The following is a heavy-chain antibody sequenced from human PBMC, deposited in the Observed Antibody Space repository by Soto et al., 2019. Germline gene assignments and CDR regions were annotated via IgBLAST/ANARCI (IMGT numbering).Heavy chain of an antibody. Sequence: ASETLSLTCAVSGGSISSGGYSWSWIRQPPGKGLEWIGYIYHSESTYYNPSLKSRVTISVDRSKNQFSLKLSSVTAADTAVYYCARGGDYYDFWSGPHRRYYYYGMDVWGQGTTVTVSS. CDR2: IYHSEST. CDR1: GGSISSGGYS. J-gene: IGHJ6*02. V-gene: IGHV4-30-2*01. D-gene: IGHD3-3*01. CDR3: ARGGDYYDFWSGPHRRYYYYGMDV.